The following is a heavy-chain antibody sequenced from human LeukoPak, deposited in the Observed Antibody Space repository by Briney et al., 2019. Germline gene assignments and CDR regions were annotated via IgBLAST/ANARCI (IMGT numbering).Heavy chain of an antibody. D-gene: IGHD3-10*01. Sequence: SETLSLTCTVSGGSISSYYWSWIRQPPGKGLEWIGYIYYSGSTNYNPSLKSRVTISVDTSKNQFSLKLSSVTAADTAVYYCARGANVLLWFGELPHFDYWGQGTLVTVSS. CDR1: GGSISSYY. CDR3: ARGANVLLWFGELPHFDY. V-gene: IGHV4-59*01. CDR2: IYYSGST. J-gene: IGHJ4*02.